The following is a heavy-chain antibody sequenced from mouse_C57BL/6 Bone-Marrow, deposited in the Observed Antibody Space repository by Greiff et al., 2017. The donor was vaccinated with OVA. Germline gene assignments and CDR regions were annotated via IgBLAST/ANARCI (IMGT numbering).Heavy chain of an antibody. J-gene: IGHJ2*01. V-gene: IGHV1-19*01. CDR2: INPYNGGT. Sequence: VQLQQSGPVLVKPGASVKMSCKASGYTFTDYYMNWVKQSHGKSLEWIGVINPYNGGTSYNQKFKGKATLTVDKSSSTAYMELTSLTSEDSAVYYCARDNDYLYYFDYWGQGTTLTVTS. CDR1: GYTFTDYY. CDR3: ARDNDYLYYFDY. D-gene: IGHD2-4*01.